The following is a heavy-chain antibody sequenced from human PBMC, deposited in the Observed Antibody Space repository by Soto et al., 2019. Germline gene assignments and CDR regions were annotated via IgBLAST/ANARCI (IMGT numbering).Heavy chain of an antibody. Sequence: EVQLLESGGGLVQPGGSLRLSCAASGFTFSSYAMSWVRQAPGKGLEWVSAISGSGGSTYYTDSVKGRFTISRDNSKNTLYLQMNSLRAEDTAVYYCAKSYALIVATVPRGIFDYWGQGTLVTVSS. CDR2: ISGSGGST. V-gene: IGHV3-23*01. J-gene: IGHJ4*02. D-gene: IGHD5-12*01. CDR3: AKSYALIVATVPRGIFDY. CDR1: GFTFSSYA.